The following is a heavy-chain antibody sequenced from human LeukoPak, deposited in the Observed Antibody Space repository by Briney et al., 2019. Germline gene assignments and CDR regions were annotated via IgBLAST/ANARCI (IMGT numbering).Heavy chain of an antibody. D-gene: IGHD3-10*01. Sequence: GGSLRLSCAASGFTFSSYAMSWVRQAPGKGLEWVSVIYSGGSTYYADSVKGRFTISRDNSKNTLYLQMNSLRAEDTAVYYCARDPAGSGNNWFDPWGQGTLVTVSS. CDR3: ARDPAGSGNNWFDP. V-gene: IGHV3-66*01. CDR1: GFTFSSYA. J-gene: IGHJ5*02. CDR2: IYSGGST.